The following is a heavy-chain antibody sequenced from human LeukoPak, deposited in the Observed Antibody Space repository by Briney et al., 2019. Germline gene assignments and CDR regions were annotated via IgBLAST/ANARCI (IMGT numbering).Heavy chain of an antibody. J-gene: IGHJ4*02. CDR3: ARGRDRSKAGEH. CDR1: GGSCSDYY. CDR2: IHPYGDL. V-gene: IGHV4-34*01. Sequence: SKTLSLTCAVYGGSCSDYYCSWIRQPPGKGLERIGEIHPYGDLYYNSSLRSRLTISIDTSKAQFSLRLTSLTAADTAFYYCARGRDRSKAGEHWGQGTPVTVSS. D-gene: IGHD2-21*01.